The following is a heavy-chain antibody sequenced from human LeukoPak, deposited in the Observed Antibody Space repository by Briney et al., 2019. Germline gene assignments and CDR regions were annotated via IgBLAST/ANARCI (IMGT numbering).Heavy chain of an antibody. V-gene: IGHV4-4*07. CDR1: GGSISVYY. Sequence: PSETLSLTCTVSGGSISVYYWSWIRQPAGKGLEWIGRIYTSGSTNYNPSLKSRVTMSVDTSKNQFSLKLSSVTAADTAVYYCARESDDSRGYYYELSSGAFDIWGQGTMVTVSS. CDR3: ARESDDSRGYYYELSSGAFDI. CDR2: IYTSGST. D-gene: IGHD3-22*01. J-gene: IGHJ3*02.